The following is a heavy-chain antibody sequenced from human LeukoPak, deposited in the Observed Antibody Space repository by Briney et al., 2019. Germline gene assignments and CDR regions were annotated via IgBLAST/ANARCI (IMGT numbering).Heavy chain of an antibody. CDR3: ARDQWGVGYHVDIAAAGTRAG. J-gene: IGHJ4*02. CDR1: GFTFSSYS. Sequence: GGSLRLYCATSGFTFSSYSMNWVHQAPGKGLEWFSTISSTSNYIYYADSVKGRFTIPRDNGKNSLFLQMNSLRVEDTAVYYCARDQWGVGYHVDIAAAGTRAGGGQGTLVTVSS. D-gene: IGHD6-13*01. V-gene: IGHV3-21*01. CDR2: ISSTSNYI.